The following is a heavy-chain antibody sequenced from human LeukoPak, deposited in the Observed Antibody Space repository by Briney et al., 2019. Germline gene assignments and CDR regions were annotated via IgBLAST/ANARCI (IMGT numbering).Heavy chain of an antibody. CDR2: INSDGRRI. Sequence: PGGSLRLSCAASGFTLSSYWMHWVRQAPGKGLVWVSRINSDGRRINYADSVKGRFTIHRENAKNTLYLQMNSLRAEDTAVYHCARALGSNSDYWGQGTLVTVSS. D-gene: IGHD1-26*01. V-gene: IGHV3-74*01. J-gene: IGHJ4*02. CDR3: ARALGSNSDY. CDR1: GFTLSSYW.